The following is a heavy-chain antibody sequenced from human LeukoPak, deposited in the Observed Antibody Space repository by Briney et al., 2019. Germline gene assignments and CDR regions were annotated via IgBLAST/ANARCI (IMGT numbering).Heavy chain of an antibody. J-gene: IGHJ4*02. CDR2: IGGDGGST. Sequence: PGGSLRLSCAASGFTFDDYAMHWVRQAPGKGREWVSLIGGDGGSTYYADSVKGRFTIYRDNSKNSLFLQMKSLRTDDTALYYCVKEPHYYDRSGYFWGQGTLVTVSS. V-gene: IGHV3-43*02. D-gene: IGHD3-22*01. CDR1: GFTFDDYA. CDR3: VKEPHYYDRSGYF.